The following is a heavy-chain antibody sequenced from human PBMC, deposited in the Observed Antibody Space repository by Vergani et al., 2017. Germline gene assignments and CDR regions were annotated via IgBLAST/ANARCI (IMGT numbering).Heavy chain of an antibody. Sequence: QVQRVQSGSELKKPGASVKASCKALGYTFTSYAMNWVRQAPGEGLEWLGWISVYNGETKFAQKFQGRVTLTRDTSTDTAYMEMGGLRSDDTAVYYCAGDRGNRWDYNFDYWGQGTLVTVSS. V-gene: IGHV1-18*01. CDR1: GYTFTSYA. CDR3: AGDRGNRWDYNFDY. J-gene: IGHJ4*02. CDR2: ISVYNGET. D-gene: IGHD1-26*01.